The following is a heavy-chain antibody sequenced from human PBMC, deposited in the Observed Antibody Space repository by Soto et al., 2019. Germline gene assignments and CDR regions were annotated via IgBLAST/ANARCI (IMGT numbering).Heavy chain of an antibody. CDR3: ARSPREYCSGGNCYSDF. CDR1: GYTFSNYG. J-gene: IGHJ4*02. Sequence: QVQLVQSGAEVKKPGASVRVSCRTSGYTFSNYGISWVRQAPGQGLEWMGWVSGYIGNTHYARKLQGRVTMTKDTSTSTAHMDLRSVTSDDTAVYYWARSPREYCSGGNCYSDFWGQGTLVTASS. CDR2: VSGYIGNT. V-gene: IGHV1-18*01. D-gene: IGHD2-15*01.